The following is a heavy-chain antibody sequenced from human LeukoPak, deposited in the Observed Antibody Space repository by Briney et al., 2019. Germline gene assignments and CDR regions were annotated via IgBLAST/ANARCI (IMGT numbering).Heavy chain of an antibody. Sequence: AASVKVSCKASGYTFTSYYMHWVRQAPGQGLEWMGWINTNTGNPTYAQGFTGRFVFSLDTSVSTAYLQISSLKAEDTAVYYCARDLPLRWLQHVFDYWGQGTLVTVSS. V-gene: IGHV7-4-1*02. D-gene: IGHD5-24*01. CDR1: GYTFTSYY. CDR3: ARDLPLRWLQHVFDY. CDR2: INTNTGNP. J-gene: IGHJ4*02.